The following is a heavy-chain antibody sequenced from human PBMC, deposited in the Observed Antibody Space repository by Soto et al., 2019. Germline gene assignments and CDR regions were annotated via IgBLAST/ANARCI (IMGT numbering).Heavy chain of an antibody. J-gene: IGHJ4*01. CDR1: GDSINNYH. D-gene: IGHD5-18*01. Sequence: TLVILCHRCTVGGDSINNYHGGWSRQPPGKGLEYIGYIFYSGSTTYNPSLKSRVAMSVDTSRNQFALKLRSVTAADTATYYCARVNRGYSYGSIIDFWGRGTLVTVSS. V-gene: IGHV4-59*01. CDR3: ARVNRGYSYGSIIDF. CDR2: IFYSGST.